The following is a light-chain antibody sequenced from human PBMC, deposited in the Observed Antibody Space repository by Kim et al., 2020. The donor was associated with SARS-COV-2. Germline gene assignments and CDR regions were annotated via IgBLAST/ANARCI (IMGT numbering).Light chain of an antibody. V-gene: IGLV6-57*04. CDR1: SGSIASNY. CDR3: QSYDSGNRWV. J-gene: IGLJ3*02. Sequence: NFMLTQPHSVSESPGKTVTISCTRSSGSIASNYVQWYQQRPGSAPTTVFYEDNQRPSGVPDRFSGSIDSSSNSASLTISGLKTEDKADYYCQSYDSGNRWVFSGGTQLTVL. CDR2: EDN.